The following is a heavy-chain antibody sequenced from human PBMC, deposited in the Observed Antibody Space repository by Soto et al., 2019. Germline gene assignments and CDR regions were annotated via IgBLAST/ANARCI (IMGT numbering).Heavy chain of an antibody. J-gene: IGHJ6*02. CDR2: IYHSGST. CDR3: ARGGARSPGYYYYGMDV. Sequence: SETLSLTCAVSGGSISSSNWWSWVRQPPGKGLEWIGEIYHSGSTNYNPSLKSRVTISVDKSKNQFSLKLSSVTAADTAVYYCARGGARSPGYYYYGMDVWGQGTTVTVSS. V-gene: IGHV4-4*02. CDR1: GGSISSSNW. D-gene: IGHD3-16*01.